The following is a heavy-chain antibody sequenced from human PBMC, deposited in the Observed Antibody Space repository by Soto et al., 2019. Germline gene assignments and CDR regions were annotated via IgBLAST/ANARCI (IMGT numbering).Heavy chain of an antibody. J-gene: IGHJ4*02. D-gene: IGHD4-17*01. CDR3: AKERATTTAFDY. V-gene: IGHV3-23*01. CDR1: GFTFSRDG. CDR2: ITDNGGST. Sequence: HPGGSMRLSCAASGFTFSRDGMSWVRQAPGKGLEWVSLITDNGGSTYYADSVKGRFTTSRDNITNSLSLQMNSLRAEDTDVYYCAKERATTTAFDYWGQGALVTVSS.